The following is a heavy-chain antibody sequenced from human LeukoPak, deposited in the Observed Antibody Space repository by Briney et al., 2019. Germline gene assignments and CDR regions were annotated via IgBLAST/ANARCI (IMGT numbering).Heavy chain of an antibody. Sequence: PSETLSLTCAVYGGSFSGYYWSWIRQPPGKGLEWIGEIKHSGSTNYNPSLKSRVTISVDTSKNQFSLKLSSVTAADTAVYYCARSRDCGGDCYRYYFDYWGQGTLVTVSS. CDR1: GGSFSGYY. J-gene: IGHJ4*02. CDR2: IKHSGST. CDR3: ARSRDCGGDCYRYYFDY. V-gene: IGHV4-34*01. D-gene: IGHD2-21*02.